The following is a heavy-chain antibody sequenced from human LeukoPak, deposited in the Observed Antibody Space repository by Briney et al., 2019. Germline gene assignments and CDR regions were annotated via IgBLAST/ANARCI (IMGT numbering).Heavy chain of an antibody. CDR3: ARSLHERQVPSYFDY. CDR2: INPNSGGT. Sequence: ASVKVSCKASGYTFTGYYMHWVRQAPGQGLEWMGWINPNSGGTNYAQKFQGRVTMTRDTSISTAYMELSRLRSDDTAVYYCARSLHERQVPSYFDYWGQGALVTVSS. V-gene: IGHV1-2*02. J-gene: IGHJ4*02. D-gene: IGHD1-1*01. CDR1: GYTFTGYY.